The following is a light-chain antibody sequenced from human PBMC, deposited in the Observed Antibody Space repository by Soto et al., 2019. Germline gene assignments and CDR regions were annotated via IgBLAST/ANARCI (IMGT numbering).Light chain of an antibody. V-gene: IGKV3-15*01. Sequence: EIVMTQSPATLSVSPGERATLSCRASQSISGELAWYQQRPGQPPRLLIYGVSTRATGVPDRFSGSGSGSDLTLTIRGLQSEDFAVYYCQQGHDWPLTFGQGTRLDI. CDR1: QSISGE. CDR3: QQGHDWPLT. J-gene: IGKJ2*01. CDR2: GVS.